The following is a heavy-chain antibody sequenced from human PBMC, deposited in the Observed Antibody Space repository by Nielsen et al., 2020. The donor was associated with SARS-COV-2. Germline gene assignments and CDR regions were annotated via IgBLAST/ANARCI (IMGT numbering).Heavy chain of an antibody. CDR2: ISHSGIT. CDR1: GASMSSGDYH. V-gene: IGHV4-61*08. Sequence: SETLSLTCTVSGASMSSGDYHWGWVRQTPGKGLEWLAFISHSGITYYNPSLKSRVSISVDTSTDQFSLRLNSVTAADTAVYYCATSLTDPSSFDYWGQGTLVTVSS. CDR3: ATSLTDPSSFDY. D-gene: IGHD1-26*01. J-gene: IGHJ4*01.